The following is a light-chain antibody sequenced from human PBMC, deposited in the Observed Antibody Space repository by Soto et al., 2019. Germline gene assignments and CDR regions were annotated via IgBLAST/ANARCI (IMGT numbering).Light chain of an antibody. Sequence: DIQMTQSPSTLSASVGDRVTITCRASQSISSWLAWYQQKPGKAPKLLIYDASSLESGVPSRFSGSGSWTEFTLTISSLQPDDFATYYCQQYNSYSWTVGQGTKVDIK. CDR1: QSISSW. J-gene: IGKJ1*01. CDR2: DAS. V-gene: IGKV1-5*01. CDR3: QQYNSYSWT.